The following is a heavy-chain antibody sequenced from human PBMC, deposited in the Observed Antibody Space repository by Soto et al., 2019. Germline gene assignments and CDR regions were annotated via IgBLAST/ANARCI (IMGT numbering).Heavy chain of an antibody. J-gene: IGHJ4*02. V-gene: IGHV3-33*01. D-gene: IGHD3-22*01. CDR3: ALAYYDSSGSRPYDY. CDR2: IWYDGSNK. CDR1: GFTFSSYG. Sequence: GGSLRLSCAASGFTFSSYGMHWVRQAPGKGLEWVAVIWYDGSNKYYADSVKGRFTISRDNSKNTLYLQMNSLRAEDTAVYYCALAYYDSSGSRPYDYWGQGTLVTVSS.